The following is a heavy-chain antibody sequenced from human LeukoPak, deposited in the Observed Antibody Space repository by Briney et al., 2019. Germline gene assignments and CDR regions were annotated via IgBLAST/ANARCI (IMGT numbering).Heavy chain of an antibody. CDR2: INPNSGGT. CDR3: ARAYYYDSSGPGYGYYYGVDV. V-gene: IGHV1-2*04. CDR1: GYTFTGYY. D-gene: IGHD3-22*01. J-gene: IGHJ6*02. Sequence: EASVKVSCKASGYTFTGYYMHWVRQAPGQGLEWMGWINPNSGGTNYAQKFQGWVTMTRDTSISTAYMELSRLRSDDTAVYYCARAYYYDSSGPGYGYYYGVDVWGQGNTVTVSS.